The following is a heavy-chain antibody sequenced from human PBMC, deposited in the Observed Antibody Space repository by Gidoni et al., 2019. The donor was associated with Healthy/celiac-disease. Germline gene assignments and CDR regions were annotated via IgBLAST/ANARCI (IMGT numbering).Heavy chain of an antibody. CDR3: AKNQGGSGYDSGFSWYFDL. J-gene: IGHJ2*01. V-gene: IGHV3-9*01. CDR1: GFTFDDYA. D-gene: IGHD3-22*01. CDR2: ISWNSGSI. Sequence: EVQLVESGGGLVQPGRSLRLSCAASGFTFDDYAMHWVRQAPGKGLEWVSGISWNSGSIGYADSVKGRFTISRDNAKNSLYLQMNSLRAEDTASYYCAKNQGGSGYDSGFSWYFDLWGRGTLVTVSS.